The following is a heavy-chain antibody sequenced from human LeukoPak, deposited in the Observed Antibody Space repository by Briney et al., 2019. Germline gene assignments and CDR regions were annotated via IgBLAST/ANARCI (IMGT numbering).Heavy chain of an antibody. D-gene: IGHD4-17*01. CDR3: ASPAYGDYAIFDY. Sequence: GGSLRLSCAASGFNSYWMSWVRQAPGKGLEWVANIKQDGSEKYYVDSVKGRFTISRDNVKNSLYLQMNSLRAEDTAVYYCASPAYGDYAIFDYWGQGTLVTVSS. CDR2: IKQDGSEK. V-gene: IGHV3-7*01. CDR1: GFNSYW. J-gene: IGHJ4*02.